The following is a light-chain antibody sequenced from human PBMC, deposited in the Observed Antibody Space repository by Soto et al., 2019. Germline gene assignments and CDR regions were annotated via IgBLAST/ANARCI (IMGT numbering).Light chain of an antibody. CDR3: QQYGDSPL. CDR1: QSVLNN. V-gene: IGKV3-20*01. Sequence: EILMTKSPAPLSVSPGERATPSCTASQSVLNNLAWYQQKPGQAPKLRIYGASNRATSIPDRFSGSGSCTDFTHTISRLKPGNFAVYYCQQYGDSPLFGPGTKVDI. J-gene: IGKJ3*01. CDR2: GAS.